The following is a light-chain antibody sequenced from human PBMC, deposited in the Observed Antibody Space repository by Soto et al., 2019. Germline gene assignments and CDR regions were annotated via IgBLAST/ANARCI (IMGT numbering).Light chain of an antibody. CDR1: SSDVGGYKY. CDR2: EVN. V-gene: IGLV2-14*01. CDR3: SSFSSSSTPYV. Sequence: QSALTQPASVSGSPGQSITISRTGTSSDVGGYKYVSWYQQHPGKAPKLMIFEVNSRPSGVSNRFSGSKSGNTASLTISGLRAEDEADYYCSSFSSSSTPYVFGTGTKVTVL. J-gene: IGLJ1*01.